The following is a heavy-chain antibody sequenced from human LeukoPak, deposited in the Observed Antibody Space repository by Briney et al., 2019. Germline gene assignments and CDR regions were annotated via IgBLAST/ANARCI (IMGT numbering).Heavy chain of an antibody. CDR2: ISWNSGSI. V-gene: IGHV3-9*01. D-gene: IGHD2-2*01. CDR3: AKGGYCSSTSCYFDY. Sequence: GGSPRLSCAASGFTFDDYAMHWVRQGPGKGLEWVSGISWNSGSIGYADSVKGRFTISRDNAKNSLYLQMNSLRAEDTALYYCAKGGYCSSTSCYFDYWGQGTLVTVSS. J-gene: IGHJ4*02. CDR1: GFTFDDYA.